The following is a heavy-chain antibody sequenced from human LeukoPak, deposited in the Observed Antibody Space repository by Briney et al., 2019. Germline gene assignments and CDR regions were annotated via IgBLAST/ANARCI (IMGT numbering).Heavy chain of an antibody. D-gene: IGHD2-2*03. J-gene: IGHJ4*02. Sequence: GGSLRLSXAASGFTFGSYAMHWVRQAPGKGLEYVSAITNDGGTTFYANSVKGRFTISRDNSKNTLFLQMGSLRPEDMAVYYCARVDDFTYDFWGQGTLVTVSS. CDR1: GFTFGSYA. V-gene: IGHV3-64*01. CDR3: ARVDDFTYDF. CDR2: ITNDGGTT.